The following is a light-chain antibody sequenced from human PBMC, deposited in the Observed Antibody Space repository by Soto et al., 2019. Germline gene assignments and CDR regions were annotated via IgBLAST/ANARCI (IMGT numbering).Light chain of an antibody. J-gene: IGKJ1*01. V-gene: IGKV3-15*01. Sequence: TVMTQSPATLSVSPGERATLSCRASQGLGTNLAWYQQRSGQAPRLLIFDASIRVPTTPARFSGSVSGTEFTLTISSLESEDIAVYFCQQYGDRPRTFGQGTKVDIK. CDR3: QQYGDRPRT. CDR1: QGLGTN. CDR2: DAS.